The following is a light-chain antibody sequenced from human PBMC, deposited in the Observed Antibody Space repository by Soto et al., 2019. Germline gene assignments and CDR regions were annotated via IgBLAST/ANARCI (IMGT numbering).Light chain of an antibody. CDR3: HQYNNWPPV. CDR1: QSVSSR. CDR2: SAS. Sequence: EIVMTQSPATLSVSPGERATLSCRASQSVSSRLAWYQQKPGQSPRLLIYSASTRATGIPARFSGSGSGTEFTLTISSLQSEDFTIYYCHQYNNWPPVFGQGTRLEIK. V-gene: IGKV3-15*01. J-gene: IGKJ5*01.